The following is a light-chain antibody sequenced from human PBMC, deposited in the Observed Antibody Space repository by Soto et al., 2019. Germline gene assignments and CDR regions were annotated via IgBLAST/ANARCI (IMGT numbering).Light chain of an antibody. Sequence: AIRLTQSPSSLSAYTGDRATITFRASQGISSYLAWYQQKPGKAPKLXIYAASTLQSGVPSRFSGSGSGTDFTLTISCLQSEDFATYYCQQYYSYPPITFGQGTRLEIK. CDR1: QGISSY. V-gene: IGKV1-8*01. J-gene: IGKJ5*01. CDR2: AAS. CDR3: QQYYSYPPIT.